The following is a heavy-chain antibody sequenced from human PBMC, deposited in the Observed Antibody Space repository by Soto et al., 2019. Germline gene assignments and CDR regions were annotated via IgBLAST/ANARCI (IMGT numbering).Heavy chain of an antibody. CDR3: ATNYDFWSGYLNIYYYYGMDV. V-gene: IGHV4-39*01. Sequence: SETLSLTSTVSGGSISSSSDYWGWIRQPPGKGLEWIGSIYYSGSTYYNPSLKSRVTISVDTSKNQFSLKLSSVTAADTAVYYCATNYDFWSGYLNIYYYYGMDVWGQGTTVTVS. J-gene: IGHJ6*02. CDR2: IYYSGST. D-gene: IGHD3-3*01. CDR1: GGSISSSSDY.